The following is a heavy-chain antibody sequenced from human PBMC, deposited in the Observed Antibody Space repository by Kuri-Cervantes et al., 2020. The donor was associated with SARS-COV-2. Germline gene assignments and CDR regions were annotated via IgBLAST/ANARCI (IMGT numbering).Heavy chain of an antibody. Sequence: SETLSLTCAVSGVSVSGGTYYWSWIRQPAGKGLEWIGHLDTSGSTTYNPSLKSRVTISVDTSKNQFSLKLSSVTAADTAMYYCARLQDGYISIDYWGQGTLVTVSS. V-gene: IGHV4-61*10. J-gene: IGHJ4*02. CDR3: ARLQDGYISIDY. CDR2: LDTSGST. CDR1: GVSVSGGTYY. D-gene: IGHD5-24*01.